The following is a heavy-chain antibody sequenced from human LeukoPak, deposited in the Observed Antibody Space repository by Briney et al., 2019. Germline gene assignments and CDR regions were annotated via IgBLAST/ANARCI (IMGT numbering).Heavy chain of an antibody. Sequence: PSETLSLTCTVSGDSIGSSSYFWDWIRQPPGKGLEWIGSIYYGGSSYYNPSLKSRVTISVDTSKNQFSLKLSSVTAADTAVYYCARQGEQQLTDAFDIWGQGTMVTVSS. CDR1: GDSIGSSSYF. CDR2: IYYGGSS. V-gene: IGHV4-39*01. J-gene: IGHJ3*02. CDR3: ARQGEQQLTDAFDI. D-gene: IGHD6-13*01.